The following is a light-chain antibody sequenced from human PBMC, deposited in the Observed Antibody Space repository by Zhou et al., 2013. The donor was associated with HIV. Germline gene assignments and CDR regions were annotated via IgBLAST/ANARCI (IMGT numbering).Light chain of an antibody. CDR3: QQSFSTPFT. V-gene: IGKV1-39*01. J-gene: IGKJ3*01. CDR1: QSISTY. CDR2: GAS. Sequence: DIQMTQSPSSLSASVGDRVTITCRASQSISTYLNWYQQKLGKAPKLLIYGASNLADGVPSRFSGSGSGTDFALTISSLQAEDFATYYCQQSFSTPFTFGPGTKVDIK.